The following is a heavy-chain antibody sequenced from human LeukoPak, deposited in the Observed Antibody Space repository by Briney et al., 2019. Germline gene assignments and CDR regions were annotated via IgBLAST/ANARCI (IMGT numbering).Heavy chain of an antibody. J-gene: IGHJ5*02. Sequence: ASVKVSCKASGYTFTGYYMHWVRQAPGQGVEWMGRINPNSGGTNYAQKFQGRVTMTRDTSISTAYMELSRLRSDDTAVYYCARDVQYYYGSGSFAEFDPWGQGTLVTVSS. D-gene: IGHD3-10*01. V-gene: IGHV1-2*06. CDR3: ARDVQYYYGSGSFAEFDP. CDR2: INPNSGGT. CDR1: GYTFTGYY.